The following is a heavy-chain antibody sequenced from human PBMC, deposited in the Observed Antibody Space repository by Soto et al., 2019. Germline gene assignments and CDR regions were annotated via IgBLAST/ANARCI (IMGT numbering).Heavy chain of an antibody. CDR3: ARQGESSGSYYYGMDV. J-gene: IGHJ6*02. Sequence: QVQLVQSGAEVKKPGSSVKVSCKASGGTFSSYTISWVRQAHGQGLEWMGGIIPIFGTANYAQRFQGRVTITADESTSTAYMELSSLRSEDTAVYYCARQGESSGSYYYGMDVWGQGTTVIVSS. CDR1: GGTFSSYT. V-gene: IGHV1-69*12. D-gene: IGHD3-22*01. CDR2: IIPIFGTA.